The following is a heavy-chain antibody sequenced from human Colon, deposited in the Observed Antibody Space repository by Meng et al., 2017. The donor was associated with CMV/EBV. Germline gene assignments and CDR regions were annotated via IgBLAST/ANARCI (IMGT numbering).Heavy chain of an antibody. J-gene: IGHJ6*02. CDR1: GFSFSGYA. CDR2: ISYDGDNK. V-gene: IGHV3-30*04. Sequence: SLMTSCASSGFSFSGYAMHWVRQPPGKGLKWVALISYDGDNKFYTDSVKGRFTISRDNSKNTLSLQINIMGAGDTAVYYCVREKVGPGDGMDVWGQGTTVTVSS. CDR3: VREKVGPGDGMDV.